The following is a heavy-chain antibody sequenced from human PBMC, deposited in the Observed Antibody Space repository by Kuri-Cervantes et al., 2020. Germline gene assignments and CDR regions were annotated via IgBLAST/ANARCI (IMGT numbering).Heavy chain of an antibody. V-gene: IGHV3-15*01. CDR2: IKSKTDGGTT. D-gene: IGHD5-24*01. CDR1: GFTFSSYA. CDR3: TTDSEDVAFDI. Sequence: GGSLRLSCAASGFTFSSYAMSWVRQAPGKGLEWVGRIKSKTDGGTTDYAAPVKGRFTISRDDSKNTLYLQMNSLKTEDTAVYYCTTDSEDVAFDIWGQGTMVTVSS. J-gene: IGHJ3*02.